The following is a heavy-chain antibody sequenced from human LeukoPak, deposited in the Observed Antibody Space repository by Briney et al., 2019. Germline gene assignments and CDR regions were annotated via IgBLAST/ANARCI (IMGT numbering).Heavy chain of an antibody. CDR3: ARDPGGGYYYYYMDV. J-gene: IGHJ6*03. CDR2: ISYDGSNK. V-gene: IGHV3-30-3*01. CDR1: GFTFSSYA. D-gene: IGHD3-10*01. Sequence: PGGSLRLSCAASGFTFSSYAMHWVHQAPGKGLEWVAVISYDGSNKYYADSVKGRFTISRDNSKNTLYLQMNSLRAEDTAVYYCARDPGGGYYYYYMDVWGKGTTVTVSS.